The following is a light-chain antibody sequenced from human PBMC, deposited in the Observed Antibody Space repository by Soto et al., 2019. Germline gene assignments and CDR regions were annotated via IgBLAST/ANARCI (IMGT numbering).Light chain of an antibody. CDR1: SSDVGGYNY. Sequence: QSVLTQPRSVSGSPGQSVTISCTGTSSDVGGYNYVSWYQQHPGKAPKLMIYDVSKRPSGVPDRFSGSKSGNTASLTISGVPAEDEADYYCCLYSGSYPWVFGAGTKLTVL. V-gene: IGLV2-11*01. J-gene: IGLJ1*01. CDR2: DVS. CDR3: CLYSGSYPWV.